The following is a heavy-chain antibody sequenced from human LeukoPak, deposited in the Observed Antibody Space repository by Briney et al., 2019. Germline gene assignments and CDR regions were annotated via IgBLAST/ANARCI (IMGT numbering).Heavy chain of an antibody. CDR2: ITPTADWT. J-gene: IGHJ4*02. CDR1: GFTFSSCS. V-gene: IGHV3-23*01. Sequence: GSLRLSCVASGFTFSSCSMTWVRQAPGKGLECVSTITPTADWTFYADSVKGRFTISRDNSKNTLYLQMNSLRAEDTAVYYCAKGRAADPYYYDSSGYYDYWGQGTLVTVSS. D-gene: IGHD3-22*01. CDR3: AKGRAADPYYYDSSGYYDY.